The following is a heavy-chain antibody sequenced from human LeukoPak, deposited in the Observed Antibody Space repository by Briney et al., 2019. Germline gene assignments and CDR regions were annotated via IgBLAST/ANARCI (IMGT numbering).Heavy chain of an antibody. CDR2: INPNSGGT. V-gene: IGHV1-2*02. Sequence: ASVKVSCKASGYIFTGYYMHWVRQAPGQGLEWMGWINPNSGGTNYAQKFQGRVTMTRDTSISTAYMELSRLRSDDTAVYYCARDRKVRGARGNWFDPWGQGTLVTVSS. D-gene: IGHD3-10*01. CDR3: ARDRKVRGARGNWFDP. CDR1: GYIFTGYY. J-gene: IGHJ5*02.